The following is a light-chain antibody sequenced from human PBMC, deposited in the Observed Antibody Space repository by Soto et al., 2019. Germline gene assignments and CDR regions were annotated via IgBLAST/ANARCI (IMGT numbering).Light chain of an antibody. Sequence: EIVLTQSPGTLSLTLGEIATLSCSARQHVGNIAWYQQNAGQAPRLLIFDVSNRATDIPDRFSGSGSGTDFTLTISGLEPEDFAVYYCQQYGSSWRRTFGGGTKVEIK. J-gene: IGKJ4*01. V-gene: IGKV3-20*01. CDR1: QHVGN. CDR2: DVS. CDR3: QQYGSSWRRT.